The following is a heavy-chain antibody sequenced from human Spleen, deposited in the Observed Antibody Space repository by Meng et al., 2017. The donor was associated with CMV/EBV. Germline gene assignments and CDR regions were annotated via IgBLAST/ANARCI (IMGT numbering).Heavy chain of an antibody. CDR3: AREIGVVPAAIRGDDY. Sequence: GESLKISCAASGFTFSSYSMNWVRQAPGKGLEWVSSISRSSSYIYYADSVKGRFTISRDNAKNSLYLQMNSLRAEDTAVYYCAREIGVVPAAIRGDDYWGQGTLVTVSS. V-gene: IGHV3-21*01. J-gene: IGHJ4*02. CDR1: GFTFSSYS. D-gene: IGHD2-2*02. CDR2: ISRSSSYI.